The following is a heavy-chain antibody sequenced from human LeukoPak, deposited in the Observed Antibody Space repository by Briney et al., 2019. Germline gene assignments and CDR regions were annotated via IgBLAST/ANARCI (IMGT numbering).Heavy chain of an antibody. V-gene: IGHV1-18*01. J-gene: IGHJ5*02. CDR1: GYTFTSYG. Sequence: ASVKVSCKASGYTFTSYGISWVRQAPGQGLEWMGWISAYNGNTNYAQKLQGRVTMTTDTSTSTAYMELRSLRSDDTAVYYCARDRVLLWFGETRSGVDNWFDPWGQGTLVTVSS. CDR3: ARDRVLLWFGETRSGVDNWFDP. CDR2: ISAYNGNT. D-gene: IGHD3-10*01.